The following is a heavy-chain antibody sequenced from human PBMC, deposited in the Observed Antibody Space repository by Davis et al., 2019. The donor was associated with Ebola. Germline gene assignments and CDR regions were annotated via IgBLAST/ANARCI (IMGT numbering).Heavy chain of an antibody. CDR1: GGTFSSYA. D-gene: IGHD6-13*01. Sequence: SVKVSCKASGGTFSSYAISWVRQAPGQGLEWMGGIIPILGIANYAQKFQGRVTITADESTSTAYMELSSLRSEDTTVYYCARAYGGGDSSSWFHRFDYWGQGTLVTVSS. V-gene: IGHV1-69*10. J-gene: IGHJ4*02. CDR2: IIPILGIA. CDR3: ARAYGGGDSSSWFHRFDY.